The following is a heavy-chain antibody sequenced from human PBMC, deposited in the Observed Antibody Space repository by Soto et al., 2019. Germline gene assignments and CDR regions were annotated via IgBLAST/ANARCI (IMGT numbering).Heavy chain of an antibody. CDR3: ARERLLWFGESTYNWFDP. CDR2: IYTSGST. CDR1: GGSISSYY. V-gene: IGHV4-4*07. Sequence: PSETLSLTCTVSGGSISSYYWSWIRQPAGKGLEWIGRIYTSGSTNYNPSLKSRVTMSVDTSKNQFSLKLSSVTAADTAVYYCARERLLWFGESTYNWFDPWGQGALVTVSS. D-gene: IGHD3-10*01. J-gene: IGHJ5*02.